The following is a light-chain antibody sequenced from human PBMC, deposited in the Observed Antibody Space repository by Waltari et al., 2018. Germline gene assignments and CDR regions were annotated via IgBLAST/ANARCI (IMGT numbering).Light chain of an antibody. V-gene: IGLV2-8*01. Sequence: QSALTQPPSASGSPGQSVTISCTGTSSDAGYYNYVSWYPQHPGKAPNLMIFEVRKRFSGVPDRVSGSKSANTAALTVSGLQAEDEADYYCSSYAGNNFYVFGTGTTVTVL. J-gene: IGLJ1*01. CDR2: EVR. CDR3: SSYAGNNFYV. CDR1: SSDAGYYNY.